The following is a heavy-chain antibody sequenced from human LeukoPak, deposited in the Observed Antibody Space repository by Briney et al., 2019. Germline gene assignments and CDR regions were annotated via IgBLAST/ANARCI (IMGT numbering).Heavy chain of an antibody. CDR3: ARVGNWNDRGGY. CDR1: GFTFTNYW. Sequence: PGGSLRLSCIVSGFTFTNYWMSWVRQAPGKGLEWVANIKEDGSKKSYVDSVKGRFTISRDNAKNSLSLQMDSLRAEDTAVYYCARVGNWNDRGGYWGQGTLVTVSS. CDR2: IKEDGSKK. D-gene: IGHD1-1*01. V-gene: IGHV3-7*01. J-gene: IGHJ4*02.